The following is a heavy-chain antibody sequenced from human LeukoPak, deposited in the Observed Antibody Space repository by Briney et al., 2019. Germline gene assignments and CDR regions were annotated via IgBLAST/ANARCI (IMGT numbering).Heavy chain of an antibody. V-gene: IGHV3-30-3*01. CDR2: ISYDGSNK. CDR3: ASMTTAY. J-gene: IGHJ4*02. CDR1: GFTFSSYW. D-gene: IGHD4-17*01. Sequence: GGSLRLSCAASGFTFSSYWMSWVRQAPGKGLEWVAVISYDGSNKYYADSVKGRFTISRDNSKNTLYLQMNSLRAEDTAVYYCASMTTAYWGQGTLVTVSS.